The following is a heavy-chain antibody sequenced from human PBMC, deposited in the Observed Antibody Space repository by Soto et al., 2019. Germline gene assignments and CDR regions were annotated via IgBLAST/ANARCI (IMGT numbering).Heavy chain of an antibody. CDR2: IWYDGNNK. D-gene: IGHD3-22*01. CDR1: GFTFNNYG. CDR3: ARGAFGSSGYYDGTGASDI. V-gene: IGHV3-33*01. J-gene: IGHJ3*02. Sequence: GESLKISFAASGFTFNNYGMHWVRQAPGKGLEWVAVIWYDGNNKYYVDSVKGRFTISRDNSKNTLYLQMNSLTAEDTAVYYCARGAFGSSGYYDGTGASDIWGQGTMVTVSS.